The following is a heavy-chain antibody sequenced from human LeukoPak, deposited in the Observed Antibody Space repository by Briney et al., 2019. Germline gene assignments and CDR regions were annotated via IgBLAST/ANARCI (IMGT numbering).Heavy chain of an antibody. V-gene: IGHV1-8*03. CDR3: ARGVYSYGRTYYFDY. CDR1: GYTFTSYY. J-gene: IGHJ4*02. CDR2: MNPNSGNT. D-gene: IGHD5-18*01. Sequence: ASVKVSCKASGYTFTSYYMHWVRQAPGQGLEWMGWMNPNSGNTGYAQKFQGRVTITRNTSISTAYMELSSLRSEDTAVYYCARGVYSYGRTYYFDYWGQGTLVTVSS.